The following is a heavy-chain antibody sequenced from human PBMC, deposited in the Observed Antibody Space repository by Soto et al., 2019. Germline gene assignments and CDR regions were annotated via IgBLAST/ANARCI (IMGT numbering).Heavy chain of an antibody. CDR3: ERARHSGGPRAKDAFDC. CDR1: GFSFSDNL. CDR2: LNPDTGNT. Sequence: QVQLVQSGAELKKPGASVNISCTASGFSFSDNLINWVRQAPGQGLEWMGWLNPDTGNTRYSETVQGQVTNSRPSSPSIGYLEPSDPENEDPALFFRERARHSGGPRAKDAFDCWGQGTMITVSS. D-gene: IGHD6-25*01. V-gene: IGHV1-3*01. J-gene: IGHJ3*01.